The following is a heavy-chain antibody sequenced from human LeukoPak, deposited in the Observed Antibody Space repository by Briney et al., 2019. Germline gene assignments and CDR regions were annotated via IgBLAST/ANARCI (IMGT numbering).Heavy chain of an antibody. CDR2: ISESGSST. V-gene: IGHV3-23*01. D-gene: IGHD6-19*01. J-gene: IGHJ4*02. CDR1: GFTFSIHA. CDR3: AKDRIAVAGTGEFDY. Sequence: GGSLRLSCAASGFTFSIHAMSWVRQAPGKGLEWVSGISESGSSTYYADSVKGRFTISRDNSKNTLYLQMNSLRAEDTAVYYCAKDRIAVAGTGEFDYWGQGTLVTVSS.